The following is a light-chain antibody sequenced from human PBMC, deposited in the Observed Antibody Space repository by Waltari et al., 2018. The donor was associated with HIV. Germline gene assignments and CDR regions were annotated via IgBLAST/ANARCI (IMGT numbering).Light chain of an antibody. V-gene: IGKV3-20*01. CDR3: HQYETSPLT. Sequence: EVVLTQSPGTLSLFPGERATLSCRASQRLNSNYLAWYQQKPGQAPRILIYGTSTRATGIPDRFSGSGSGTDFALTISRLEPEDFAVYFCHQYETSPLTFGGGTRVEV. CDR2: GTS. CDR1: QRLNSNY. J-gene: IGKJ4*01.